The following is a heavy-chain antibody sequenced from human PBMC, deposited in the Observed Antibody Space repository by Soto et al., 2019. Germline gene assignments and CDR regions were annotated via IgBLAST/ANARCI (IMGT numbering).Heavy chain of an antibody. Sequence: QVQLQESGPGLVKPSQTLSLTCTVSGGSISSGDYYWSWIRQPPGKGLEWIGYIYYSGSTYYNPSLKSRVTISVDTSKHQFSLKLSSVTAADTAVYYCARESDRYYYDSSGYTFDYWGQGTLVTVSS. J-gene: IGHJ4*02. D-gene: IGHD3-22*01. V-gene: IGHV4-30-4*01. CDR3: ARESDRYYYDSSGYTFDY. CDR1: GGSISSGDYY. CDR2: IYYSGST.